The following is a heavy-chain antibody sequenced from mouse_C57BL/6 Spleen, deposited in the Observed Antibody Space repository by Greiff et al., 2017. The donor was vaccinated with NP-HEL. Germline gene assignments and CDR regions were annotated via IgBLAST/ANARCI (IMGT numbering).Heavy chain of an antibody. CDR1: GFTFSDYY. CDR2: INYDGSST. J-gene: IGHJ4*01. Sequence: EVKLVESEGGLVQPGSSMKLSCTASGFTFSDYYMAWVRQVPEKGLEWVANINYDGSSTYYLDSLKSRFIISRDNAKNILYLQMSSLKSEDTATYYCARDQGYSNYAMDYWGQGTSVTVSS. CDR3: ARDQGYSNYAMDY. D-gene: IGHD2-5*01. V-gene: IGHV5-16*01.